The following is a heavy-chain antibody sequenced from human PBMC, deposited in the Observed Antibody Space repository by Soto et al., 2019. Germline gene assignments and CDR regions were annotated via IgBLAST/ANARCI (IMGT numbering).Heavy chain of an antibody. Sequence: ASVKVSCKASGYTFTTYAMHWVRQAPGQRLEWMGWINAGNGNTKYSQKFQGRVTITRDTSASTAYMELSSLRSEDTAVYYCARDLGGYEDYYYYGMDVWGQGTTVTVSS. CDR1: GYTFTTYA. CDR2: INAGNGNT. D-gene: IGHD5-12*01. CDR3: ARDLGGYEDYYYYGMDV. J-gene: IGHJ6*02. V-gene: IGHV1-3*01.